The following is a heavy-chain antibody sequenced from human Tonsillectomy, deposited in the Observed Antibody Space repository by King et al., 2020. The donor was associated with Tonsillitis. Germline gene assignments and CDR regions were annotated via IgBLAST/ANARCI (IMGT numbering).Heavy chain of an antibody. Sequence: VQLVESGGGAVQPGRSLRLSCAASGFTFNSYGMHWVRQAPGKGLEWVAVISYDGSNKYYVDSVKGRFIISRDNSKKTLYLQMNSLRAEDTAAYYCAKDRGTAGGQTIIYYYGMYVWGQGTTVTVSS. D-gene: IGHD6-13*01. CDR3: AKDRGTAGGQTIIYYYGMYV. V-gene: IGHV3-30*18. CDR1: GFTFNSYG. CDR2: ISYDGSNK. J-gene: IGHJ6*02.